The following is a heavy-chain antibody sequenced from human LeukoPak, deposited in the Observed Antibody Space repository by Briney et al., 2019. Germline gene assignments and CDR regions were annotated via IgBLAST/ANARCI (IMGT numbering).Heavy chain of an antibody. D-gene: IGHD6-6*01. Sequence: ASVKVSCKASGYTFTSYYMHWVRQAPGQGLEWMGIINPSGGSTSYAQKFQGRVTMTRDTSISTAYMELSRLRSDDTAVYYCARSQYSSSPSDYWGQGTLVPVSS. J-gene: IGHJ4*02. CDR1: GYTFTSYY. CDR2: INPSGGST. CDR3: ARSQYSSSPSDY. V-gene: IGHV1-46*01.